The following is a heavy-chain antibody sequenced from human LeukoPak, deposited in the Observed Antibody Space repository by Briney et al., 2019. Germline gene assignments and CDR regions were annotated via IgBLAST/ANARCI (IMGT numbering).Heavy chain of an antibody. CDR1: GFAFSLYS. CDR2: ISRNNGAT. V-gene: IGHV3-48*01. J-gene: IGHJ4*02. D-gene: IGHD6-6*01. CDR3: ARDGWRRSSSTDY. Sequence: GGSLRLSCAASGFAFSLYSMNWVRRVPGKGLEWLAYISRNNGATFYADSVKGRLSISRDNDKNALFLQMNSLRAEDTAVYYCARDGWRRSSSTDYWGQGTLVTVSS.